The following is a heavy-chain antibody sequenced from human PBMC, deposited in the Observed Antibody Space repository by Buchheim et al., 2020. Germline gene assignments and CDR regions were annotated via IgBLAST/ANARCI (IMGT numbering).Heavy chain of an antibody. V-gene: IGHV1-46*01. CDR1: GYTFTRYF. D-gene: IGHD6-19*01. Sequence: QVQLVQSGAEVKKPGASVKASCKPSGYTFTRYFLHWVRQAPGQGLQWMGRINPSDGGTGYAQKFQGKVTMTRDTSTNTVYMELSSLRSEDTAIYFCARDPNSGFGTGWSYFDSWGQGTL. CDR2: INPSDGGT. J-gene: IGHJ4*02. CDR3: ARDPNSGFGTGWSYFDS.